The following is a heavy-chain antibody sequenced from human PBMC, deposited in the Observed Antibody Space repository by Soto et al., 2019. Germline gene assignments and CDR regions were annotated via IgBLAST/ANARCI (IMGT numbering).Heavy chain of an antibody. Sequence: PSETLSLTCSVSGGSIRSSSYYWGWIRQPPGKGLEWIGNIYYSGKTYYNPSLKSRVTMSVHTSKNQFYLKLSSVTAADTAIYYCARSFGSGGYWGDWSAPWGQEPRSPS. CDR1: GGSIRSSSYY. J-gene: IGHJ5*02. CDR3: ARSFGSGGYWGDWSAP. D-gene: IGHD3-22*01. CDR2: IYYSGKT. V-gene: IGHV4-39*01.